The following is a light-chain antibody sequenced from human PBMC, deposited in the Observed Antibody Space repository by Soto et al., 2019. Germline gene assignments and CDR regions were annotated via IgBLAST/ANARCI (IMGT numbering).Light chain of an antibody. CDR2: KAS. CDR3: QQYDTYART. J-gene: IGKJ1*01. Sequence: DVQMTQSPSTLSASVGDSVTLTCRASQSISDYLAWYQQKPGEAPKLLIHKASTLHSGVPSRFSGSGFATEFTLTITSLQPDDFATYFCQQYDTYARTFGQGTKV. CDR1: QSISDY. V-gene: IGKV1-5*03.